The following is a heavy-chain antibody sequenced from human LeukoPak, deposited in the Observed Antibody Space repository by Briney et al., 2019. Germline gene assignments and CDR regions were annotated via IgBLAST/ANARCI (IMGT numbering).Heavy chain of an antibody. J-gene: IGHJ5*02. CDR3: ARSVVVVAATGWFDP. Sequence: PSETLSLTCAVYGGSFSAYYWSWIRQPPGKGLEWIGQINHSGSTNYNPSLKSRVTISVDTSKNQFSLKLSSVTAADTAVYYCARSVVVVAATGWFDPWGQGTLVTVSS. CDR2: INHSGST. CDR1: GGSFSAYY. D-gene: IGHD2-15*01. V-gene: IGHV4-34*01.